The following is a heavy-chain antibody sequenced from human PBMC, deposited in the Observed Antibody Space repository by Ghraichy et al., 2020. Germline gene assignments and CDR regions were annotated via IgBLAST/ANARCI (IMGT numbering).Heavy chain of an antibody. J-gene: IGHJ3*02. V-gene: IGHV4-34*01. CDR2: INHSGST. CDR3: ARVPRPLFAPHGAFDI. Sequence: SETLSLTCAVYGGSFSGYYWSWIRQPPGKGLEWIGEINHSGSTNYNPSLKSRVTISVDTSKNQFSLKLSSVTAADTAVYYCARVPRPLFAPHGAFDIWGQGTMVTVSS. CDR1: GGSFSGYY. D-gene: IGHD2-21*01.